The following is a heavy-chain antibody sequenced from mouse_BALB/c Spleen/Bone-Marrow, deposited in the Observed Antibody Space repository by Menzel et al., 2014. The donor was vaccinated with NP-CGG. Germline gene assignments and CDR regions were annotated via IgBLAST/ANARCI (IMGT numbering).Heavy chain of an antibody. J-gene: IGHJ2*01. Sequence: DVHLVESGGGLVKPGGSLKLSCAASGFTFSSYAMSWVRQTPEKRLEWVATISSGGSYTYYPDSVKGRFTISRDNAKNTLYLQMSSLRSEDTAMYYCARQAALRPHFDYWGQGTTLTVSS. D-gene: IGHD1-2*01. CDR3: ARQAALRPHFDY. CDR1: GFTFSSYA. CDR2: ISSGGSYT. V-gene: IGHV5-9-3*01.